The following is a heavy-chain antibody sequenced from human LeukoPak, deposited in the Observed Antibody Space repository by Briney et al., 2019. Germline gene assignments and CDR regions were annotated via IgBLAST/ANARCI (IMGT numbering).Heavy chain of an antibody. V-gene: IGHV1-18*01. J-gene: IGHJ3*02. CDR2: ISAYNGNT. Sequence: ASVKVSCKASGYTFTSYGISWVRQAPGQGLEWMGWISAYNGNTNYAQKLQGRVTMTTDTSTRTAYMELRSLRSDDTAVYYCARDKIRNYGAAFDIWGQGTMVTVSS. D-gene: IGHD4-17*01. CDR3: ARDKIRNYGAAFDI. CDR1: GYTFTSYG.